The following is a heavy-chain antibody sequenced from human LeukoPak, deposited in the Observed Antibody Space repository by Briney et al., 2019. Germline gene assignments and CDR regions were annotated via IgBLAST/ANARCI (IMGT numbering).Heavy chain of an antibody. CDR3: ARANGIAVAGPGY. CDR2: ISGSGGST. CDR1: GFTFSSYA. J-gene: IGHJ4*02. D-gene: IGHD6-19*01. V-gene: IGHV3-23*01. Sequence: PGGSLRLSCAASGFTFSSYAMSWVRQAPGKGLEWVSAISGSGGSTYYADSVKGRFTISRDNAKNSLYLQMNSLRDEDTAVYYCARANGIAVAGPGYWGQGTLVTVSS.